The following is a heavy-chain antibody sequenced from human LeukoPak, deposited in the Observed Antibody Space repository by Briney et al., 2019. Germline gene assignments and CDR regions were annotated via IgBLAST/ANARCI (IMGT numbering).Heavy chain of an antibody. CDR3: ARVVEMATTLAFGWFDP. CDR2: TYYRSKWYN. V-gene: IGHV6-1*01. D-gene: IGHD5-24*01. J-gene: IGHJ5*02. Sequence: SQTLSLTCAISGDSVSSNSAAWNWIRQSPSRGLEWLGRTYYRSKWYNDYAVSVKSRITINPDTSKNQFSLQLNSVTPEDTAVYYCARVVEMATTLAFGWFDPWGQGTLVTVSS. CDR1: GDSVSSNSAA.